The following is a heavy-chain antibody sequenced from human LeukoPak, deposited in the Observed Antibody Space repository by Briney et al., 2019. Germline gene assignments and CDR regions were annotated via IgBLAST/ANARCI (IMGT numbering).Heavy chain of an antibody. CDR2: IYPADSDT. J-gene: IGHJ4*02. D-gene: IGHD2-8*01. CDR3: ARSPVLMVYACYSDY. V-gene: IGHV5-51*01. CDR1: VYSFTSYW. Sequence: GESLKISCKGSVYSFTSYWIGWVRQMPGKGLEWMGIIYPADSDTRYSPSFQGQVTISADKSISTAYLQWSSLKASDTAMYYCARSPVLMVYACYSDYWGQGTLVTVSS.